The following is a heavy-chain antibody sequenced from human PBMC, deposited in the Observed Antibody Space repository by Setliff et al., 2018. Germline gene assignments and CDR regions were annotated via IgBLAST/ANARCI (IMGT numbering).Heavy chain of an antibody. V-gene: IGHV1-18*01. J-gene: IGHJ4*02. Sequence: ASVKVSCKASGYTFTSYGISWGRQAPGQGLEWMAWISTDNGDANYAQKFRGRVTMTPDTSTSTAYMELRRLRADYTAVYYCARDADYYDTSENPSFDYWGQGTLVTVSS. CDR3: ARDADYYDTSENPSFDY. CDR2: ISTDNGDA. CDR1: GYTFTSYG. D-gene: IGHD3-22*01.